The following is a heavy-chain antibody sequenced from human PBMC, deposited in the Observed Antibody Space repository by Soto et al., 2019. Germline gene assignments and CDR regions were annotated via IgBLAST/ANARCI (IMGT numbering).Heavy chain of an antibody. CDR2: IHYSGST. D-gene: IGHD2-21*01. V-gene: IGHV4-59*01. CDR3: TKYRRTDAEAYSFDY. CDR1: GGSISGSY. Sequence: SETLSLTCTVSGGSISGSYWSWIRQTPGKVLEWVGYIHYSGSTNYNPSLKSRVTMSVDSAKNQFSLQLSSVTAADTAVYFCTKYRRTDAEAYSFDYWGQGALVTAPQ. J-gene: IGHJ4*02.